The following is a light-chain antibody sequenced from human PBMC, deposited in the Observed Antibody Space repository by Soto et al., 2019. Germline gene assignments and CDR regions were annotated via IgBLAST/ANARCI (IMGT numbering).Light chain of an antibody. V-gene: IGLV1-44*01. CDR1: SSNIGSNP. CDR3: AAWDDSLNGVL. J-gene: IGLJ2*01. Sequence: QSVLTQPPSASGTPGQRVTISCSGSSSNIGSNPVHWYQQVPGTAPKLLIHNNNQRPSGVPARFSGSKSGTSASLAISGLQSEDEADYYCAAWDDSLNGVLFGGGTKVTDL. CDR2: NNN.